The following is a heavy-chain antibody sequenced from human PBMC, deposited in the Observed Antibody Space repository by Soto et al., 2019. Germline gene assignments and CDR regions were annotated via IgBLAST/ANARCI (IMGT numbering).Heavy chain of an antibody. CDR1: GYTFISYG. Sequence: QVQLVQSGAEVKKPGSSVKVSCKASGYTFISYGISWVRQAPGQGLEWMGWISAYNDYTNYAQKLQGRVTMTTDTSTRIAYLELRSLRSDDTAVYSCAREGYYSYSGSYSPPRYYGMDVCGQGTTVTVSS. J-gene: IGHJ6*02. D-gene: IGHD3-10*01. CDR2: ISAYNDYT. CDR3: AREGYYSYSGSYSPPRYYGMDV. V-gene: IGHV1-18*01.